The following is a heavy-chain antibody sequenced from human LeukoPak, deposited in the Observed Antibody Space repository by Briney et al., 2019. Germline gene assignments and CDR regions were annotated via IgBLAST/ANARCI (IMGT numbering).Heavy chain of an antibody. D-gene: IGHD3-10*01. CDR1: YSFTNYW. CDR3: ARRVSEAGSPLDA. V-gene: IGHV5-51*01. CDR2: INYANSDT. J-gene: IGHJ3*01. Sequence: GESLKISCRGYSFTNYWIGWVRQMPGKGLEWMALINYANSDTRYSPSFQGQVIVSVDRSITTAYSELSSLKASDTAMYYCARRVSEAGSPLDAWGQGTMVTVSS.